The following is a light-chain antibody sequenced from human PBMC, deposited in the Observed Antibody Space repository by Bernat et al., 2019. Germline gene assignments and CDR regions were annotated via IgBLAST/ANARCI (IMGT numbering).Light chain of an antibody. CDR3: QAWDSSAGF. Sequence: SSELTQPPSVSVSPGQIARITCSGEKLGNKFSCWYQQKSGQSPVVLIYRDNIRPSGISERFSASHSGNIATLTITGTQPMDEADYYCQAWDSSAGFFGGGTKLTVL. J-gene: IGLJ2*01. CDR1: KLGNKF. CDR2: RDN. V-gene: IGLV3-1*01.